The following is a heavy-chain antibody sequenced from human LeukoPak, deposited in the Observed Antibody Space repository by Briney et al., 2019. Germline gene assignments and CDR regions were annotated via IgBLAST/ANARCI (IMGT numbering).Heavy chain of an antibody. CDR3: ARLESYYYGSGSYDAFDI. Sequence: PGGSLRLSCAASGFTFSSYSMNWVRQAPGKGLEWVSSISTSSIYIYYADSVKGRFTISRDNAKNSLYLQMNSLRAEDTAVYYCARLESYYYGSGSYDAFDIWGQGTMVTVSS. CDR2: ISTSSIYI. CDR1: GFTFSSYS. D-gene: IGHD3-10*01. J-gene: IGHJ3*02. V-gene: IGHV3-21*01.